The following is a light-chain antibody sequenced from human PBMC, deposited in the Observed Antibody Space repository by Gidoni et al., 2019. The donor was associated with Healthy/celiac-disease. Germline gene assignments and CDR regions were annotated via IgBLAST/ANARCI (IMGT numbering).Light chain of an antibody. J-gene: IGKJ4*01. CDR3: QQYSNTPLLT. CDR1: QSVSSSC. Sequence: EIVLTQSPGTLSLSPGERATLSCRASQSVSSSCLAWYQQKHGQAPRLLIYSAASRATGMPDRFSGSGSGTNFTLTISRLEPEDFAVYYCQQYSNTPLLTFGGGTKVEIK. V-gene: IGKV3-20*01. CDR2: SAA.